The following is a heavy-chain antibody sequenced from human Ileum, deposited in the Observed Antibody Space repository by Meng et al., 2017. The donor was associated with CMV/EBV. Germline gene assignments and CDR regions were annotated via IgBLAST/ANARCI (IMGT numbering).Heavy chain of an antibody. D-gene: IGHD4-23*01. J-gene: IGHJ6*02. CDR1: GFSFSSHG. CDR2: IRYDASYE. Sequence: GESLKISCAASGFSFSSHGMHWVRQAPGKGLEWVAFIRYDASYEWYVDSVKGRFPISRDNSKNTLHPQMNSLGAEDTAVYYCAKEEGGGGNSGAGYGTDVWGQGTTVTVSS. CDR3: AKEEGGGGNSGAGYGTDV. V-gene: IGHV3-30*02.